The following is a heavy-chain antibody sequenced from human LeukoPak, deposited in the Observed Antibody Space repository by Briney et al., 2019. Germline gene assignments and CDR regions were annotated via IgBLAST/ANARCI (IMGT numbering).Heavy chain of an antibody. CDR2: INHSGST. Sequence: TSETLSPTCAVYGGSFSGYYWSWIRQPPGKGLEWIGEINHSGSTNYNPSLKSRVTISVDTSKNQFSLKLSSVTAADTAVYYCARLDCSSTSCRRNYFDYWGQGTLVTVSS. D-gene: IGHD2-2*01. J-gene: IGHJ4*02. CDR3: ARLDCSSTSCRRNYFDY. CDR1: GGSFSGYY. V-gene: IGHV4-34*01.